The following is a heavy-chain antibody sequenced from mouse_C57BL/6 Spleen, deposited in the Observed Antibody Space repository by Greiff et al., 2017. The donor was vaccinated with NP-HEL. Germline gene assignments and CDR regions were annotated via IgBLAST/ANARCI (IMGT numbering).Heavy chain of an antibody. CDR1: GYTFTSYW. Sequence: QVQLQQPGAELVRPGSSVKLSCKASGYTFTSYWMHWVKQRPIQGLEWIGNIDPSDSETPYNQKFTDKATLTVDKSSSTAYMQLSSLTSEVSAVYYCARSNGDWYFDVWGTGTTVTVSS. V-gene: IGHV1-52*01. CDR3: ARSNGDWYFDV. CDR2: IDPSDSET. J-gene: IGHJ1*03.